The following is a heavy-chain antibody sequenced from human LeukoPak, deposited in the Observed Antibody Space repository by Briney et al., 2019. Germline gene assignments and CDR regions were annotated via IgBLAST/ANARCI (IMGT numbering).Heavy chain of an antibody. V-gene: IGHV4-38-2*01. CDR2: LYHPDST. CDR3: ARQYDSYFYYYLDL. CDR1: GYPINNAYY. D-gene: IGHD2-2*01. J-gene: IGHJ6*03. Sequence: SETLSLTCAVSGYPINNAYYWAWIRPPPGKGLECIGRLYHPDSTYYNPSLKSRVTMSVETSRHKFSLKLSFVTAADTAVYYCARQYDSYFYYYLDLWGTGTTVTVSS.